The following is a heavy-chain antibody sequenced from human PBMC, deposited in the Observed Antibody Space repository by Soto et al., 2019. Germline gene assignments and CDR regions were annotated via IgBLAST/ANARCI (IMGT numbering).Heavy chain of an antibody. D-gene: IGHD3-3*02. CDR3: VRYDRINMKPYSPEGFHI. V-gene: IGHV4-39*01. CDR2: VYYGGAIFYSGNI. J-gene: IGHJ3*02. CDR1: GDSISSSNSH. Sequence: KPSETLSLTCTVSGDSISSSNSHWGWTRQPPGKGLEYIGSVYYGGAIFYSGNIYYNPSLKSRVTISVDTSKNQFSLRLSSVTAADTGVYYCVRYDRINMKPYSPEGFHIWGQGTMVTVSS.